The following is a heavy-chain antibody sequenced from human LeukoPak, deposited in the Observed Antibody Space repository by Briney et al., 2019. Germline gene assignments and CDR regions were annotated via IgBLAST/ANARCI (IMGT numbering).Heavy chain of an antibody. Sequence: GGSPRLSCAASGFTVSSNYMSWVRQAPGKGLEWVSVIYSGGSTYYADSVKGRFTISRDNSKNTLYLQMNSLRAEDTAVYYCASGSYAVEHAFDIWGQGTMVTVSS. D-gene: IGHD1-26*01. J-gene: IGHJ3*02. CDR1: GFTVSSNY. V-gene: IGHV3-53*01. CDR2: IYSGGST. CDR3: ASGSYAVEHAFDI.